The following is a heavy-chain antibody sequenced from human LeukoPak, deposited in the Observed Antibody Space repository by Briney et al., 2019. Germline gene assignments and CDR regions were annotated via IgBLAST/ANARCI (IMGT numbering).Heavy chain of an antibody. V-gene: IGHV3-23*01. Sequence: PGGSLRLSCAASGFTFSTYAMSWVRQAPGKGLEWLSTISGASSTTYYADSVKGRFTFSRDNSHNTLYLQVNSLRVGDTAVYYCATSSSGARAYFDYWGQGALVTVS. CDR3: ATSSSGARAYFDY. D-gene: IGHD6-19*01. J-gene: IGHJ4*02. CDR2: ISGASSTT. CDR1: GFTFSTYA.